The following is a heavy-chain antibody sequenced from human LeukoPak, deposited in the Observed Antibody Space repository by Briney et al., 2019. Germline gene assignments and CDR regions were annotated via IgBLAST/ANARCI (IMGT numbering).Heavy chain of an antibody. D-gene: IGHD3-10*01. CDR1: GYTFIKYA. Sequence: ASVKVSCKASGYTFIKYAVNWVRQAPGQGLEWMGGIIPIFGTANYAQKFQGRVTITADESTSTAYMELSSLRSEDTAVYYCARGNTASYYYGSGMDYMDVWGKGTTVTISS. V-gene: IGHV1-69*13. J-gene: IGHJ6*03. CDR2: IIPIFGTA. CDR3: ARGNTASYYYGSGMDYMDV.